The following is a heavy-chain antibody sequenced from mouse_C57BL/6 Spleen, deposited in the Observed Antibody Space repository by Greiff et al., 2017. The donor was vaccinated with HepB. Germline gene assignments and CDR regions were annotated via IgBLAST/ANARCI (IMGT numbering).Heavy chain of an antibody. CDR2: IDPEDGDT. V-gene: IGHV14-1*01. Sequence: EVQLQQSGAELVRPGASVKLSCTASGFNFKDYYMHWVKQRPEQGLEWIGRIDPEDGDTEYAPKFQGKATMTADTSSNTAYLQLSSLTSEDTAVYYCTTQAPIYALDYWGQGTSVTVSS. CDR3: TTQAPIYALDY. CDR1: GFNFKDYY. J-gene: IGHJ4*01. D-gene: IGHD3-2*02.